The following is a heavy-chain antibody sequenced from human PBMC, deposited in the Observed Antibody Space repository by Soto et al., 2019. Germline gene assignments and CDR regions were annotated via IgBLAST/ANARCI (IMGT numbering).Heavy chain of an antibody. J-gene: IGHJ4*02. V-gene: IGHV3-7*01. CDR2: TKQDGSEK. Sequence: GGSLRLSCAASGFTFSSYWMNWVRQAAGKGLEWVANTKQDGSEKYYVDSVQGRFTISRDHAKNSLYLQMNSLRAEDRAVYYCARELSFDYWGQGTLVTVSS. CDR1: GFTFSSYW. CDR3: ARELSFDY.